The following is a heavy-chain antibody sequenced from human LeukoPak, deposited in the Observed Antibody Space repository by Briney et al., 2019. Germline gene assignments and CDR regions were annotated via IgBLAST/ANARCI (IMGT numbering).Heavy chain of an antibody. V-gene: IGHV4-59*01. CDR3: AREGYSSREIDY. D-gene: IGHD6-13*01. J-gene: IGHJ4*02. CDR1: GGFTSSYY. Sequence: PSETLSLTCTVSGGFTSSYYWSWIRQPPGKGLEWIGYIYYSGSTNYNPSLKSRVTISVDTSKNQFSLKLSSVTAADTAVYYCAREGYSSREIDYWGQGTLVTVSS. CDR2: IYYSGST.